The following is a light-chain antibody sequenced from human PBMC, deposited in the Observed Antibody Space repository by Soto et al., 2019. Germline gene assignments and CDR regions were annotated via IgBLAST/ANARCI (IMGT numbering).Light chain of an antibody. J-gene: IGKJ1*01. Sequence: DIQMTQSPSTLSASVGDRVTITCRASQTIDSWLAWYQQRPGKPPNLLIYKASTLASGVPSRFSGSGSGTEFTLTISSLQPDDIATYYCQQYDTYWTFGQGTKVDIK. V-gene: IGKV1-5*03. CDR3: QQYDTYWT. CDR1: QTIDSW. CDR2: KAS.